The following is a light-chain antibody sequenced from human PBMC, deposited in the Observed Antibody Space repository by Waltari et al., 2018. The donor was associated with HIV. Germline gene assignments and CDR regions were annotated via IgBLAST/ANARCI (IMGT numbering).Light chain of an antibody. Sequence: SYVLTQPTSVSVAPGQTARITCGGKNIGSKSGHWYQQKPGQAPVLVVYDDNDRPSGIPERFFGSNSGNTATLTITRVEAGDEADYYCQVWDSGSDHPDVVFGGGTKLTVL. CDR1: NIGSKS. CDR3: QVWDSGSDHPDVV. J-gene: IGLJ2*01. V-gene: IGLV3-21*02. CDR2: DDN.